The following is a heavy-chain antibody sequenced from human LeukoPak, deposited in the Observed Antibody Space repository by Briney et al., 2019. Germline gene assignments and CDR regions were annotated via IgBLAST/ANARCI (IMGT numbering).Heavy chain of an antibody. D-gene: IGHD2-2*01. CDR2: IYTSGST. Sequence: PSETLSLTCTVSGASISRYYWSWIRQPAGKGLEWIGRIYTSGSTNYNPSLKSRVTISVDTSKNQFSLKLSSVTAADTAVYYCASEKSSLFDYWGQGTLVTVSS. V-gene: IGHV4-4*07. CDR1: GASISRYY. CDR3: ASEKSSLFDY. J-gene: IGHJ4*02.